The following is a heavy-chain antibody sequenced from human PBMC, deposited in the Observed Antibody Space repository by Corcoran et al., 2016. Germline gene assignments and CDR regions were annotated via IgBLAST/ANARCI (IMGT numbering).Heavy chain of an antibody. CDR2: MNPNSGNT. Sequence: QVQLVQSGAEVKKPGASVKVSCKASGYTFTSYDINWVRQATGQGLEWMGWMNPNSGNTGYAQKFQGRVTMTRNNSISTAYMELSSLRSEDTAVYYCARGKPRIAVAGTVYFPGGQGTLVTVSS. J-gene: IGHJ5*02. CDR1: GYTFTSYD. D-gene: IGHD6-19*01. CDR3: ARGKPRIAVAGTVYFP. V-gene: IGHV1-8*01.